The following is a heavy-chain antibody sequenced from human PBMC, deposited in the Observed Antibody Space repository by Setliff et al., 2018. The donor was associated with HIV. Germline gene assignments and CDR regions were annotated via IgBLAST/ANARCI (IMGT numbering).Heavy chain of an antibody. CDR2: IYYSGNT. Sequence: PSETLSLTCTVSGGSISSSNYYWGWLRQPPGKGLEWIGSIYYSGNTYYNPSLKSRVTISVDTSKNQFSLKLSSVTAADTAVYHCARRVILSYGYYFDYWVPETLLVTVSS. CDR3: ARRVILSYGYYFDY. J-gene: IGHJ4*03. D-gene: IGHD3-16*02. V-gene: IGHV4-39*01. CDR1: GGSISSSNYY.